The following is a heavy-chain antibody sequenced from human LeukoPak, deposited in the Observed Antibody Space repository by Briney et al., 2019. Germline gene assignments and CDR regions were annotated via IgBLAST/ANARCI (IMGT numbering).Heavy chain of an antibody. D-gene: IGHD2-2*01. CDR3: AKDTDCSSTSCYGFDFDY. Sequence: GGSLRLSCAASGFTFDDYAMHWVRQALGKGLEWVSGISWNSGSIGYTDSVKGRFTISRDNAKSSLYLQMNSLRAEDTALYYCAKDTDCSSTSCYGFDFDYWGQGTLVTVSS. CDR2: ISWNSGSI. J-gene: IGHJ4*02. V-gene: IGHV3-9*01. CDR1: GFTFDDYA.